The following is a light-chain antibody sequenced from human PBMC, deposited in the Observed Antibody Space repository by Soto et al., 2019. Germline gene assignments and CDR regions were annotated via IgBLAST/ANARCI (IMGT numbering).Light chain of an antibody. J-gene: IGKJ1*01. CDR1: QSVFHNTNSKNY. V-gene: IGKV4-1*01. Sequence: DIVMTQSPDSLAVSPGDRATLNCASSQSVFHNTNSKNYISWFQKKTGQPPKLLIFWTSIRDSGVPDRFRGSGSGTHFTLTIDSLQPEDVAVYYCHQFYKSPCTFGQGTKVEIK. CDR3: HQFYKSPCT. CDR2: WTS.